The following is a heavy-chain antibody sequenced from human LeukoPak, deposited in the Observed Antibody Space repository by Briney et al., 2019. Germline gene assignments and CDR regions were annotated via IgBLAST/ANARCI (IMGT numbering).Heavy chain of an antibody. CDR1: GDTFTSYY. CDR3: ARDHESGGYSGYDPFDY. Sequence: ASVKVSCKASGDTFTSYYMHWVRQAPGQGLEWMGIINPSGDSTSSAQTFQGRVTITADQSTSTAYMELSSLRSEDTAVYYCARDHESGGYSGYDPFDYWGQGTLVTVSS. J-gene: IGHJ4*02. V-gene: IGHV1-46*01. CDR2: INPSGDST. D-gene: IGHD5-12*01.